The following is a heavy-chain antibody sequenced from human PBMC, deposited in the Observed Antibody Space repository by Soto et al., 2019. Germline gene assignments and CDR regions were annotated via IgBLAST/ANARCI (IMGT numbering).Heavy chain of an antibody. CDR2: IKQDGSEI. J-gene: IGHJ4*02. D-gene: IGHD4-17*01. CDR3: ARGPGDYPNY. Sequence: GXSLELSCAASGFSFDTYWISWVRQAPGKGLEWVANIKQDGSEIYYVDSVKGRFTISRDNAKNSLYLQINSLRAEDTAVYYCARGPGDYPNYWGQGTLVTVSS. V-gene: IGHV3-7*01. CDR1: GFSFDTYW.